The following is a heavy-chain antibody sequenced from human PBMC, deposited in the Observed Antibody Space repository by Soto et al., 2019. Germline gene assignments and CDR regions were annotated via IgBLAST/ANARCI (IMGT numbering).Heavy chain of an antibody. Sequence: TGGSLRLSCAASGFTVISNDMSWVRQAPGKGLEWVSVIYSDGSTYYADSVKGRFTISRHNSKNTLYLQMNSLRAEDTAVYYCARDPYYDSSGYLASNGMDVWGQGTTVTVSS. D-gene: IGHD3-22*01. CDR2: IYSDGST. CDR1: GFTVISND. V-gene: IGHV3-53*04. CDR3: ARDPYYDSSGYLASNGMDV. J-gene: IGHJ6*02.